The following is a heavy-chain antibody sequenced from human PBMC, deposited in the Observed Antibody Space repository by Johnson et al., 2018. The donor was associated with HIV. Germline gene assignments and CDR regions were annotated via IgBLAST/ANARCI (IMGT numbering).Heavy chain of an antibody. CDR1: GFTFSDYY. CDR2: ISSSGSTI. V-gene: IGHV3-11*01. J-gene: IGHJ3*02. Sequence: VQLVESGGGLVKPGGSLRLSCAASGFTFSDYYMSWIRQAPGKGLEWVSYISSSGSTIYYADSVKGRFTISRDNSKNTLYLQMNSLRAEDTAVYYCAKDLLTLDAFDMWGQGTMVTGSS. CDR3: AKDLLTLDAFDM.